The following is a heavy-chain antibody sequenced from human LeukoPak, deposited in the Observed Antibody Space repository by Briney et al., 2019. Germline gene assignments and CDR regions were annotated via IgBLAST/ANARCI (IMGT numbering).Heavy chain of an antibody. CDR1: GFTFSSYW. D-gene: IGHD3-22*01. Sequence: SGGSLTLSCAASGFTFSSYWMHWVRQAPGKGLVWVSRISSDGSSTDYADSVKGRFTISRDNAKNTLYLQMNSLRAEDTAVYYCASRIPYDSSSYWGQGTLVTVSS. V-gene: IGHV3-74*01. J-gene: IGHJ4*02. CDR2: ISSDGSST. CDR3: ASRIPYDSSSY.